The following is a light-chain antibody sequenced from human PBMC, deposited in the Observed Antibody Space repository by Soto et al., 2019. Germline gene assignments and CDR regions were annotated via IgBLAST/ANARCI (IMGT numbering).Light chain of an antibody. CDR3: CSYAGNYTHV. CDR2: DVS. CDR1: SSDVGGYNY. Sequence: QSDLTQPRSVSGSPGQSVTISCTGTSSDVGGYNYVSWYQQHPGKAPKLMIYDVSKRPSGVPDRFSGSKSGNTASLTISGLLAEDEADYYCCSYAGNYTHVFGTGTKVTVL. J-gene: IGLJ1*01. V-gene: IGLV2-11*01.